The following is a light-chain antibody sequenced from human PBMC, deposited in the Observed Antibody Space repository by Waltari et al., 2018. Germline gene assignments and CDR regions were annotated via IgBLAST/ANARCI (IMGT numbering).Light chain of an antibody. Sequence: QQRPGTAPKVRIYKGDRRPSGVPDRFSASKSGTSASLAISGLRSDDEADYYCAAWDDTVKSVLFGGGTKLTVL. CDR3: AAWDDTVKSVL. CDR2: KGD. J-gene: IGLJ2*01. V-gene: IGLV1-47*01.